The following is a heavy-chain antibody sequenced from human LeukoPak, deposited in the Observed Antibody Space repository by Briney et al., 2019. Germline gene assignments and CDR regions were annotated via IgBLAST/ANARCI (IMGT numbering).Heavy chain of an antibody. CDR2: IYPGDSDT. Sequence: GESLKISCKGSGYMFTSYWIGWVRQMAGKGLEWMGIIYPGDSDTRYSPSFQGQVTISADKSISTAYLQWSSLKASDTAMYYCASGYCSGGTCYLNWGQGTLVTVSS. V-gene: IGHV5-51*01. CDR1: GYMFTSYW. CDR3: ASGYCSGGTCYLN. J-gene: IGHJ4*02. D-gene: IGHD2-15*01.